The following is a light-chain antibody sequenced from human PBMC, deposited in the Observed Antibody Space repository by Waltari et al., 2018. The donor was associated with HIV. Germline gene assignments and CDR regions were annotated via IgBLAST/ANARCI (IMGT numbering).Light chain of an antibody. V-gene: IGLV2-23*02. J-gene: IGLJ2*01. CDR2: EVS. Sequence: QSALTQPASVSGSPRPSITISCTGTSSDAGAYNLVPWYQQHPGKAPKLMIYEVSKRPSGVSNRFSGSKSGNTASLTISGLQAEDEADYYCCAYAGSTTYVIFGGGTKLTVL. CDR3: CAYAGSTTYVI. CDR1: SSDAGAYNL.